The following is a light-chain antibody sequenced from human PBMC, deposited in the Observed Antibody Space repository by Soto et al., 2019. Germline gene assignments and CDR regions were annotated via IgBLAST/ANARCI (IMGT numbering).Light chain of an antibody. CDR1: SGHSSYA. Sequence: QPVLTQSPSASASLGASVKLTCTLSSGHSSYAIAWHQQQPETGPRYLMKLNSDGSHSKGDGIPDRFSGSSSGAERYLTISSLQSEDEADYYCQTWGTGIHVFGGGTKVTVL. J-gene: IGLJ2*01. CDR2: LNSDGSH. CDR3: QTWGTGIHV. V-gene: IGLV4-69*01.